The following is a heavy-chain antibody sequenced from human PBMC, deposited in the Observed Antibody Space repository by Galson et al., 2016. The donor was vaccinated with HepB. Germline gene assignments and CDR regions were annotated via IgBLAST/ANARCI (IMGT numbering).Heavy chain of an antibody. Sequence: SLKLSCAVSGFTLCDYSMDWVRQAPGKGLGLVSYNSRYSSYIYYANAVKGRFTISKDTARKSLYLQMNSLRADDTAVYYCARGIHVRGWMADYWGQGTLVTVSS. CDR2: NSRYSSYI. D-gene: IGHD6-13*01. J-gene: IGHJ4*02. CDR3: ARGIHVRGWMADY. CDR1: GFTLCDYS. V-gene: IGHV3-21*01.